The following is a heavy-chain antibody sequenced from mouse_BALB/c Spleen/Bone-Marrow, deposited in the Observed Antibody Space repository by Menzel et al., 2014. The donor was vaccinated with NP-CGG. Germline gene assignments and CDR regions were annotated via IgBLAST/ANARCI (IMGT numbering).Heavy chain of an antibody. J-gene: IGHJ3*01. D-gene: IGHD3-2*01. CDR2: IYPGDGST. CDR3: ARSGDSSGYGFAY. Sequence: QVQLKESGPELVKPGALVKISCKASGYTFTSYDINCVKQRPGQGLEWIGWIYPGDGSTKYNEKFKGKATLTADKSSSTAYMQLSSLTSENSAVYFCARSGDSSGYGFAYWGQGTLVTVSA. CDR1: GYTFTSYD. V-gene: IGHV1S56*01.